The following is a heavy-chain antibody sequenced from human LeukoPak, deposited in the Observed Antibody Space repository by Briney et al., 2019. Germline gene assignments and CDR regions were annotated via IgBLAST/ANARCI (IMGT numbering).Heavy chain of an antibody. CDR1: GFTFSSYG. J-gene: IGHJ4*02. CDR2: IWSDGSNQ. D-gene: IGHD3-10*01. V-gene: IGHV3-33*06. CDR3: AKDYRSGAFDY. Sequence: PGGSLRLSCAASGFTFSSYGMHWVRQAPGKGLEWVAIIWSDGSNQYYADSVKGRFTISKDTFKNTVYLQMNSLRAEDTAVYYCAKDYRSGAFDYWGQGTLVTVSS.